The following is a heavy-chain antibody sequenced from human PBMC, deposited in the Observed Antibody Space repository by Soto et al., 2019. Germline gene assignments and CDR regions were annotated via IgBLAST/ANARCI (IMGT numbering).Heavy chain of an antibody. CDR1: GLTVSSNY. CDR3: ARRYGSCFDY. V-gene: IGHV3-66*04. J-gene: IGHJ4*02. Sequence: GGSLRLSCAASGLTVSSNYMTWVRQAPGKGLEWVSVIYSIGSTYYADSVKDRFTISRDNSKNTVYLQMNSLRAEDTAVYYCARRYGSCFDYWGQGTLVTVSS. CDR2: IYSIGST. D-gene: IGHD5-18*01.